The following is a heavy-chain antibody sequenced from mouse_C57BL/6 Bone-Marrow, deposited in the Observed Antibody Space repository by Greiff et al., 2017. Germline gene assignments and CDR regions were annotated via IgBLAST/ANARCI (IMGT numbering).Heavy chain of an antibody. J-gene: IGHJ4*01. CDR3: ARAYYSYYYAMDY. CDR2: IYPGSGST. D-gene: IGHD2-12*01. CDR1: GYTFTSYW. V-gene: IGHV1-55*01. Sequence: QVQLQQPGAELVKPGASVKMSCKASGYTFTSYWITWVKQRPGQGLEWIGDIYPGSGSTNYNEKFKRKATLTVDTSSSTAYMQLSSLTSEDSAVYYCARAYYSYYYAMDYWGQGTSVTVSS.